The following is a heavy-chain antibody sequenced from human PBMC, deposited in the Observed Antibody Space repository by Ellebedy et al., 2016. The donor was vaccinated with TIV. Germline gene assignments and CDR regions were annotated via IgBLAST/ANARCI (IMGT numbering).Heavy chain of an antibody. CDR2: INHSGST. V-gene: IGHV4-34*01. J-gene: IGHJ5*02. CDR3: ARRRPRPYNWFDP. Sequence: MPSETLSLTCAVYGGSFSGYYWSWIRQPPGKGLEWIGEINHSGSTNYNPSLNSRVTISVDTSKNQFSLKLSSVTAADTAVYYCARRRPRPYNWFDPWGQGTLVTVSS. D-gene: IGHD6-6*01. CDR1: GGSFSGYY.